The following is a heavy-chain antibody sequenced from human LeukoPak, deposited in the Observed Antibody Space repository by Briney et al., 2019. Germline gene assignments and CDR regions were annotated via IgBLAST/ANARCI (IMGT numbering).Heavy chain of an antibody. CDR1: GFTFTDEH. J-gene: IGHJ4*02. CDR2: INPYSGAI. Sequence: ASVKVSCKSSGFTFTDEHIHWVRQAPGQGLEWMGWINPYSGAINYAQKFQGRVTLTRDTSISTAYMELSRLTSRDTAVYYCARDPKSQLLLDYWGQGTLVTVSS. D-gene: IGHD2-2*01. CDR3: ARDPKSQLLLDY. V-gene: IGHV1-2*02.